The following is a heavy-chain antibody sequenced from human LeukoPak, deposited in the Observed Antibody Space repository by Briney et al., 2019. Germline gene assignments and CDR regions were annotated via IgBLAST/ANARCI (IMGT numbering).Heavy chain of an antibody. J-gene: IGHJ4*02. CDR3: ARGPTTVTRAFDY. Sequence: SETLSLTCTVSGGSISNTSYYWGWIRQPPGKGLEWIGSIYYSGSTYYNPSLKSRVTIFVDTSKNQFSLKLNSVTAADTAVYYCARGPTTVTRAFDYWGQGTLVTVSS. V-gene: IGHV4-39*07. CDR1: GGSISNTSYY. CDR2: IYYSGST. D-gene: IGHD4-17*01.